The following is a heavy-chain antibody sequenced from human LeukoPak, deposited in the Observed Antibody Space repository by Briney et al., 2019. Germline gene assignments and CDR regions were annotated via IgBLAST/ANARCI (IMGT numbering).Heavy chain of an antibody. CDR2: ISSSGSTI. D-gene: IGHD3-10*01. Sequence: GGSLRLSCAASGFTFSDYYMSWIRQAPGKGLEWVSYISSSGSTIYYADSVKGRFTISRDNAKNSLYLQMNSLRAEDTAVYYCARARGAPPYYYYGMDVWGQGTTVTVSS. J-gene: IGHJ6*02. CDR1: GFTFSDYY. CDR3: ARARGAPPYYYYGMDV. V-gene: IGHV3-11*01.